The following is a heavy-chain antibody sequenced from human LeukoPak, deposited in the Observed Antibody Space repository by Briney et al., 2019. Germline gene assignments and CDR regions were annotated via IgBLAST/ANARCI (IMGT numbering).Heavy chain of an antibody. CDR2: INAGNGNT. J-gene: IGHJ4*02. D-gene: IGHD3-10*01. CDR3: AREWPQYYYGSGSVDY. V-gene: IGHV1-3*01. Sequence: ASVNVSCKASGYTFTSYAMHWVRQAPGQRLEWMGWINAGNGNTKYSQKFQGRVTITRDTSASTAYMELSSLISEDTSVYYCAREWPQYYYGSGSVDYWGQGTLVTVSS. CDR1: GYTFTSYA.